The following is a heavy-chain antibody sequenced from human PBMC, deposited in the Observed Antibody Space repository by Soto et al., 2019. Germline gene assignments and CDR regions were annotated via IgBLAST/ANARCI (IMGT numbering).Heavy chain of an antibody. CDR2: IYYSGRT. J-gene: IGHJ5*02. CDR3: ARGYCSSTICYIWDNWFDP. CDR1: GGSISSYY. Sequence: QVQLQESGPGLVKPSETLSLTCTVSGGSISSYYWSWIRQPPGKGLAWIGYIYYSGRTNYNPSLKSRVTISVDTSKNQFSLKLSSVTAADTAVYYCARGYCSSTICYIWDNWFDPWGQGTLVTVSS. V-gene: IGHV4-59*01. D-gene: IGHD2-2*02.